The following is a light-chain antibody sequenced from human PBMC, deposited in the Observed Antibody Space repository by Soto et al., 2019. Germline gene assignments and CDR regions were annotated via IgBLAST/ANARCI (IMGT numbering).Light chain of an antibody. CDR3: GTWDSSLSASV. J-gene: IGLJ1*01. V-gene: IGLV1-51*02. CDR2: ENN. Sequence: QCVLTQPPSVSAAPGQKVAISCSGSSSNIGNNYVSWYQQLPGTAPKLLIYENNKRPSGIPDRFSGSKFGTSATLGITGLQTGDEADYYCGTWDSSLSASVFGTGTKVTVL. CDR1: SSNIGNNY.